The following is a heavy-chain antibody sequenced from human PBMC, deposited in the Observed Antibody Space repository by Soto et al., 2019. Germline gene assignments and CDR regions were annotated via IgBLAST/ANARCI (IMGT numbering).Heavy chain of an antibody. CDR2: IYPGDSDT. CDR1: GYSFTSYW. J-gene: IGHJ5*02. D-gene: IGHD6-13*01. V-gene: IGHV5-51*01. CDR3: ARSLWGIAAPANWFDP. Sequence: GESLKISCKGTGYSFTSYWIGWVRQMPGKGLEWMGIIYPGDSDTRYSPSFQGQVTISADKSISTAYLQWSSLKASDTAMYYCARSLWGIAAPANWFDPWGQGTLVTVSS.